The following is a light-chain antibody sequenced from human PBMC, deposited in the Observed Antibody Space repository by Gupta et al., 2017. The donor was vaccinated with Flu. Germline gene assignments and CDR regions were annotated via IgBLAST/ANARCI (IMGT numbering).Light chain of an antibody. CDR1: NIRSKS. CDR3: QVWDRSSDHHVV. J-gene: IGLJ2*01. Sequence: SYVLTQAPSVSVAPGQTARITCGGNNIRSKSVHRYQQKPGQAPVLVVYDDNKWPSGIPERVSGSNSGNTATLTISRVEAGDEADYYCQVWDRSSDHHVVFGGGTKLTVL. CDR2: DDN. V-gene: IGLV3-21*02.